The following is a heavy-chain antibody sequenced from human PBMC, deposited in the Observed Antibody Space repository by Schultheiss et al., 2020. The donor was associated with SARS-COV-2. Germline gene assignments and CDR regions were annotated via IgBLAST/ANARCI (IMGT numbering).Heavy chain of an antibody. CDR1: GGSFSGYY. CDR2: IYYSGST. CDR3: ARLTQWLVLWYFDL. V-gene: IGHV4-59*01. D-gene: IGHD6-19*01. Sequence: SQTLSLTCAVYGGSFSGYYWSWIRQPPGKGLEWIGSIYYSGSTNYNPSLKSRVTISVDTSKNQFSLKLSSVTAADTAVYYCARLTQWLVLWYFDLWGRGTLVTVSS. J-gene: IGHJ2*01.